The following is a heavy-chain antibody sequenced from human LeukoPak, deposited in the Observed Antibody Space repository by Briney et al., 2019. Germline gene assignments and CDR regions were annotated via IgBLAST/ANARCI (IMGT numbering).Heavy chain of an antibody. CDR3: ARIIRTAGYYSNPKSGSFDL. Sequence: PSETLSLTCTVSGASIRANHHYWAWVRQPPGKGLEWIGTIFSSGTAYYNPSLRTRVSISVDTSKNEFSLRLSAVTAADTGLYYCARIIRTAGYYSNPKSGSFDLWGQEILVTVSS. V-gene: IGHV4-39*01. CDR2: IFSSGTA. J-gene: IGHJ5*02. D-gene: IGHD3-22*01. CDR1: GASIRANHHY.